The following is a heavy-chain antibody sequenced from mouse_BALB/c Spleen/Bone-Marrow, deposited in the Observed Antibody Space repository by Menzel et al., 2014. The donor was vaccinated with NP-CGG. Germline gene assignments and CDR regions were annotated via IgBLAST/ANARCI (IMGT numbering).Heavy chain of an antibody. CDR2: ISYSGST. D-gene: IGHD4-1*01. Sequence: EVKVEESGPGLVKPSQSLSLTCTVTGYSVTSDYAWNWIRQFPGNKLEWMGYISYSGSTSYNPSLKSRISITRDTSKNQFFLQLNSVTSEDTATYYCARRNWVYYAMDYWGQGTSVTVSS. V-gene: IGHV3-2*02. CDR1: GYSVTSDYA. CDR3: ARRNWVYYAMDY. J-gene: IGHJ4*01.